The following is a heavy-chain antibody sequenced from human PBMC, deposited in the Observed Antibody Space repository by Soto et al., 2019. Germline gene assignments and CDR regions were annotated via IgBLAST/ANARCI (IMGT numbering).Heavy chain of an antibody. Sequence: SETLSLTCTVSGGSISSGDYYWSWIRQPPGKGLEWIGYIYYSGSTYYNPSLKSRVTISVDTSKNQFSLKLSSVTAADTAVYYCARTFSDIVAYDYWGQGSLVTVSS. J-gene: IGHJ4*02. CDR1: GGSISSGDYY. V-gene: IGHV4-30-4*01. CDR2: IYYSGST. CDR3: ARTFSDIVAYDY. D-gene: IGHD5-12*01.